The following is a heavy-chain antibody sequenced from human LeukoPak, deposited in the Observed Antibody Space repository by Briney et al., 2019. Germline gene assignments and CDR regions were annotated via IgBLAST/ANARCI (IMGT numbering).Heavy chain of an antibody. J-gene: IGHJ5*02. CDR2: IYYSGST. Sequence: SETLSLTCTVSGGSISSYYWSWIRQPPGKGLEWIGYIYYSGSTNYNPSLKSRVTISVDTSKNQFSLKLSSVTAADTAVYYCARTGEPWLRGNWFDPWGQGTLVTVSS. CDR3: ARTGEPWLRGNWFDP. CDR1: GGSISSYY. V-gene: IGHV4-59*08. D-gene: IGHD5-18*01.